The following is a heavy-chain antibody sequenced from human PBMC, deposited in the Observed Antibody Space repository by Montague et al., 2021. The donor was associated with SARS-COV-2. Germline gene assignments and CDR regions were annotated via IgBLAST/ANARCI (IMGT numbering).Heavy chain of an antibody. Sequence: SETLSPTCSVSGYSISSGDYWGWIRQPPGKGLEWFGNIYHSGGTYYSPSPTSRVTVSVDTSKNQFSLRLSSVTAADTAVYYCARWYYGSGSYPHWGQGTLVTVSS. J-gene: IGHJ4*02. V-gene: IGHV4-38-2*01. CDR3: ARWYYGSGSYPH. CDR1: GYSISSGDY. D-gene: IGHD3-10*01. CDR2: IYHSGGT.